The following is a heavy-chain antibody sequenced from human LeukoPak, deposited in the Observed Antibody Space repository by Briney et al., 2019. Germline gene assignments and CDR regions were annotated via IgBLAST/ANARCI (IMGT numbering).Heavy chain of an antibody. CDR3: ARGAPYTNHLRIDY. Sequence: ASVKVSCKASGYTFTSYDINWVRQATGQGLEWMGWMNPNSGNTGYAQKFQGRVTMTRNTSISTAYMELSSLRSEDTAVYYCARGAPYTNHLRIDYWGQGTLVTVSS. CDR1: GYTFTSYD. CDR2: MNPNSGNT. J-gene: IGHJ4*02. V-gene: IGHV1-8*01.